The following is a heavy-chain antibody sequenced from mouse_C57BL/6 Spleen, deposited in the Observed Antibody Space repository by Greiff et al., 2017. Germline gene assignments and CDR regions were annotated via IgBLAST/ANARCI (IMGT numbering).Heavy chain of an antibody. CDR3: ARDDYSNPFAY. V-gene: IGHV5-4*01. CDR1: GFTFSSYA. Sequence: EVKLMESGGGLVKPGGSLKLSCAASGFTFSSYAMSWVRQTPEKRLEWVATISDGGSYTYYPDNVKGRFTISRDNAKNNLYLQMSHLKSEDTAMYYCARDDYSNPFAYWGQGTLGTVSA. J-gene: IGHJ3*01. D-gene: IGHD2-5*01. CDR2: ISDGGSYT.